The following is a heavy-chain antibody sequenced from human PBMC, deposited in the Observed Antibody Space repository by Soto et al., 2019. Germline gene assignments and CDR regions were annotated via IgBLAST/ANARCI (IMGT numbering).Heavy chain of an antibody. J-gene: IGHJ4*02. CDR2: ISSNGGST. Sequence: PGGSLRLSWSASGFTFSSYAMHWVRQAPGKGLEYVSAISSNGGSTYYADSVKGRFTISRDNSKNTLYLQMSSLRAEDTAVYYCVKALGSSGYYYVVNYDYFDYWGQGTLVTVSS. V-gene: IGHV3-64D*08. CDR1: GFTFSSYA. CDR3: VKALGSSGYYYVVNYDYFDY. D-gene: IGHD3-22*01.